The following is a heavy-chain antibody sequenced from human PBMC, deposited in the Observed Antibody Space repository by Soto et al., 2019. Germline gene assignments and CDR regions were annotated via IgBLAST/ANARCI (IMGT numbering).Heavy chain of an antibody. CDR2: IIPIFGTA. CDR1: GGTFSSYA. V-gene: IGHV1-69*01. Sequence: QVQLVQSGAEVKKPGSSVKVSCKASGGTFSSYAISWVRQAPGQGLEWMGGIIPIFGTANYAQKFQGRVTITADESTSTAYMEVSSLRAEATAVYYCAGGGVVVPAAPINQNWFDPWGQGTLVTVSS. CDR3: AGGGVVVPAAPINQNWFDP. J-gene: IGHJ5*02. D-gene: IGHD2-2*01.